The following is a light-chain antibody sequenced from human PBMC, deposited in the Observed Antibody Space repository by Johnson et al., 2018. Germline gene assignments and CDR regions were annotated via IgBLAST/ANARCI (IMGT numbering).Light chain of an antibody. J-gene: IGLJ1*01. Sequence: QSVLTQPPSVSAAPGQKVTISCSGSSSNIGNNYVSWYQQLPGTAPKLLIYENNKRPSRIPDRFSGSKSGTSATLGITGLQTGDEADYYYGTWNSSLSAGNVFGTGTNVTVL. CDR1: SSNIGNNY. CDR2: ENN. V-gene: IGLV1-51*02. CDR3: GTWNSSLSAGNV.